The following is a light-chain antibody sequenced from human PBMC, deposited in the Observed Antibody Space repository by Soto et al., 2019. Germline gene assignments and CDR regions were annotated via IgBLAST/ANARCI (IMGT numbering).Light chain of an antibody. Sequence: QSALTQPASVSGSPGQSITISCTGTSSDVGGYNYVSWYQQHPGKAPKLMIYDVSNRPSGVSNRCSGSKSGNTASLTISGLQAEYEADYYWRSYTSSSTVVFGGGTKVTVL. CDR3: RSYTSSSTVV. CDR1: SSDVGGYNY. J-gene: IGLJ2*01. CDR2: DVS. V-gene: IGLV2-14*01.